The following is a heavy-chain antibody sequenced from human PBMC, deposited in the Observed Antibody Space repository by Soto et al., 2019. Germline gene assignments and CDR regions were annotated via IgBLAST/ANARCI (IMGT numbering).Heavy chain of an antibody. V-gene: IGHV3-48*03. J-gene: IGHJ4*02. CDR1: GFTFSSYE. D-gene: IGHD3-22*01. CDR3: ARTYYDSSGLSFDY. CDR2: ISSSGSTI. Sequence: EVQLVESGGGLVQPGGSLRLSCAASGFTFSSYEMNWVRQAPGKGLEWVSYISSSGSTIYYADSVKGRFTISRDNAKNSLYLQINSLRAEDTAVYYCARTYYDSSGLSFDYWGQGTLVTVSS.